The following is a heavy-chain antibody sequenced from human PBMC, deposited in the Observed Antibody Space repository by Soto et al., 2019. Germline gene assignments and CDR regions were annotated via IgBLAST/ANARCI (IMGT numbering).Heavy chain of an antibody. CDR1: GFTFSSYA. CDR3: AKRVSYGSGSYYNGQATYMYYFDY. D-gene: IGHD3-10*01. V-gene: IGHV3-23*01. J-gene: IGHJ4*02. CDR2: ISGSGGST. Sequence: PGGSLRLSCAASGFTFSSYAMSWVRQAPGKGLEWVSAISGSGGSTYYADSVKGRFTISRDNSKNTLYLQMNSLRAEDTAVYYFAKRVSYGSGSYYNGQATYMYYFDYWGQGTLVTVSS.